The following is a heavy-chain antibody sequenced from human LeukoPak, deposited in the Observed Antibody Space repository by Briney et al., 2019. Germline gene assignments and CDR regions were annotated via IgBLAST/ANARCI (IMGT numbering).Heavy chain of an antibody. CDR2: ISGSGGGT. CDR1: GFTFNSYA. D-gene: IGHD1-26*01. V-gene: IGHV3-23*01. J-gene: IGHJ4*02. CDR3: AKDLGRYRNNYFDY. Sequence: PGGSLRLSCAASGFTFNSYAMSWVRQAPEKGLESVATISGSGGGTYYADSVKGRFTISRDDSKDTLYPQMNSLRAEDTAVYYCAKDLGRYRNNYFDYWGQGTLVTVSS.